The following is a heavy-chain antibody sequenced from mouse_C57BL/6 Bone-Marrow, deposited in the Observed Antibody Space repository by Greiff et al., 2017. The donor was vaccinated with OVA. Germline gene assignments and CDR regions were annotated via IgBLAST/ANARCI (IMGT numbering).Heavy chain of an antibody. CDR2: IRNKANGYTT. CDR1: GFTFTDYY. D-gene: IGHD1-1*01. V-gene: IGHV7-3*01. CDR3: ASLIRCYAMDY. Sequence: EVKLMESGGGLVQPGGSLSLSCAASGFTFTDYYMSWVRQAPGKALEWLGFIRNKANGYTTEYSASVKGRFTISRDNSQSILYLQMNALRAEDSATYYCASLIRCYAMDYWGQGTSVTVSS. J-gene: IGHJ4*01.